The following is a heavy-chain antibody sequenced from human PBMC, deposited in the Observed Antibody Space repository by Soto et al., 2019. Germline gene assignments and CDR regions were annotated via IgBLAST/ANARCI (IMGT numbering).Heavy chain of an antibody. D-gene: IGHD2-21*02. CDR2: IYYSGRT. J-gene: IGHJ4*02. CDR3: ARQGKTVVTQDYFDH. V-gene: IGHV4-39*01. Sequence: PSETLSLTCIVSGESISSSSYYWGWIRQPPGKGLEWIGSIYYSGRTYYNPSFKSRVTISIDTSKNQFSLKLSSVTATDTAVYYCARQGKTVVTQDYFDHWGQGDLVTVSS. CDR1: GESISSSSYY.